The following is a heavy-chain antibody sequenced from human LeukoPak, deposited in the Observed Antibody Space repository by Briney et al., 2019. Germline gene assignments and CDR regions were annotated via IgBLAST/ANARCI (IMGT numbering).Heavy chain of an antibody. CDR1: GGSISSYY. Sequence: SETLSLTCTVSGGSISSYYWSWIRQPPGKGLEWIGYIYYSGSTNYNPSLKSRVTISVDTSKNQFSLKLSSVTAADTAVYYCARLVRFGNDDYWGQGTLVTVSS. V-gene: IGHV4-59*08. D-gene: IGHD1-1*01. J-gene: IGHJ4*02. CDR2: IYYSGST. CDR3: ARLVRFGNDDY.